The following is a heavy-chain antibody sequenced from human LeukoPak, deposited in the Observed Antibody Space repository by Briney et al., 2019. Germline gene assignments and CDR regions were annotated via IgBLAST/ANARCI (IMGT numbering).Heavy chain of an antibody. J-gene: IGHJ4*02. CDR3: AKASFYDFWSGYHLDFDY. CDR2: ISGSGGST. Sequence: PGGSLRLSCAASGFTFSSYAMSRVRQAPGKGLEWVSAISGSGGSTYYADSVKGRFTISRDNSKNTLYLQMNSLRAEDTAVYYCAKASFYDFWSGYHLDFDYWGQGTLVTVSS. D-gene: IGHD3-3*01. V-gene: IGHV3-23*01. CDR1: GFTFSSYA.